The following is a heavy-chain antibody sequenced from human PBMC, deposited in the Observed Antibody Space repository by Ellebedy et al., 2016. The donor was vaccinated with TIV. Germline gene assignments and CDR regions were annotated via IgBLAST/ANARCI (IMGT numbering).Heavy chain of an antibody. V-gene: IGHV4-59*13. Sequence: PSETLSLTCTVSGGSITNYFWSRIRQTPGKRLEWIGYIYHSGNTNYNPSLKNRVTISLDTSKNQFSLNLSSVTAADTAVYYCALENYDILTGYYSAFDIWGQGTMVTVSS. J-gene: IGHJ3*02. CDR1: GGSITNYF. CDR2: IYHSGNT. D-gene: IGHD3-9*01. CDR3: ALENYDILTGYYSAFDI.